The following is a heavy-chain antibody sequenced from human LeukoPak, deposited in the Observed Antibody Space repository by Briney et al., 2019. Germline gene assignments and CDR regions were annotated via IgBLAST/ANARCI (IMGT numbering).Heavy chain of an antibody. J-gene: IGHJ6*02. CDR3: ARSLMVRGVPIYGMDV. Sequence: PSETLSLTCTVSGDSISSSSYYWGWIRQPPGKGLECIGYIYYSGSTNYNPSLKSRVTISVDTSKNQFSLKLSSVTAADTAVYYCARSLMVRGVPIYGMDVWGQGTTVTVSS. D-gene: IGHD3-10*01. V-gene: IGHV4-61*05. CDR2: IYYSGST. CDR1: GDSISSSSYY.